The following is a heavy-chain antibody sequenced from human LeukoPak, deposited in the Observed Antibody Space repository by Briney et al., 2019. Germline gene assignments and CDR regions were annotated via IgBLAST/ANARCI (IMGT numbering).Heavy chain of an antibody. D-gene: IGHD1-26*01. CDR1: GGTFSSYA. J-gene: IGHJ4*02. V-gene: IGHV1-18*01. CDR2: ISVQNGNV. Sequence: ASVKVSCKASGGTFSSYAISWVRQAPGQGLEWMGWISVQNGNVKYSQRFQGRVNLTTDTSTTSAYMDLRSLTSDDTAVYYCARDSGSYWNYFDYWGQGTLVTVSS. CDR3: ARDSGSYWNYFDY.